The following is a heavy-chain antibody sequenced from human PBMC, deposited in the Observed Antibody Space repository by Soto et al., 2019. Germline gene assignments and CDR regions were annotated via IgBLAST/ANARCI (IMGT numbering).Heavy chain of an antibody. D-gene: IGHD2-15*01. CDR2: IYHSGST. V-gene: IGHV4-30-2*01. J-gene: IGHJ5*02. CDR1: GGSISRGGYS. Sequence: SETLSLTCAVSGGSISRGGYSWSWIRQPPGKGLEWIGYIYHSGSTYYNPSLKSRVTISVDTSKNQFSLKLSSVTASDTAVYYCARGHPFVAATGYNWFDPWGQGTLVTVSS. CDR3: ARGHPFVAATGYNWFDP.